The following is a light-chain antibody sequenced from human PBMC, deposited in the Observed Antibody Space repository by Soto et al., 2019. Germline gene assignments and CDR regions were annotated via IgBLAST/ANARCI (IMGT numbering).Light chain of an antibody. V-gene: IGKV3-20*01. J-gene: IGKJ1*01. Sequence: EIVLTQSPGTLSLSPGERATLSCRASQSVSSTYFAWYQHKPGQAPRVLIYGASSRAAGIPDRFSGSGSGTDFTLTISRLEREDFAVYYCQHFGISRTFGQGTKVEIK. CDR3: QHFGISRT. CDR2: GAS. CDR1: QSVSSTY.